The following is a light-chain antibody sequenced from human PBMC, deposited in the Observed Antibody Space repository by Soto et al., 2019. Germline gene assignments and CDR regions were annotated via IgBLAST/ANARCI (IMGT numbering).Light chain of an antibody. J-gene: IGKJ4*01. Sequence: DIVMTQSPYTLAVSRGEVATIKCQFIQRALYSSNNKNYLAWYQQKPRQPPKLLIYWASTRESGVPDRFSGSGSGTDFTLTISSLQAEDVAVYYCQQYYSTPLTFGGGTKVDI. CDR1: QRALYSSNNKNY. V-gene: IGKV4-1*01. CDR3: QQYYSTPLT. CDR2: WAS.